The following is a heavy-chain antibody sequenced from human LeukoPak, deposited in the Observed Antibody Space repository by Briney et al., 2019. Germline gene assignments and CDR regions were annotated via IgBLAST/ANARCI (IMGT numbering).Heavy chain of an antibody. CDR3: ARDRNLWQRWFGP. V-gene: IGHV3-7*01. D-gene: IGHD1-14*01. J-gene: IGHJ5*02. CDR1: GFMFSSYW. Sequence: GGSLRLSCAASGFMFSSYWMTWVRQAPEKGLEWVANIKQGGSENSYVDSVKGRFTISRDNAKNSLYLQMNSLRAEDTAVYYCARDRNLWQRWFGPWGQGTLVTVSS. CDR2: IKQGGSEN.